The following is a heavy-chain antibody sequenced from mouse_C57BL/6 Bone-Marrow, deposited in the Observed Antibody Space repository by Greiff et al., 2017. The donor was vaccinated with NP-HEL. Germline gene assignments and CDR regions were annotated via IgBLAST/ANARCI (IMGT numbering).Heavy chain of an antibody. J-gene: IGHJ4*01. CDR2: IWSGGST. Sequence: QVQLKQSGPGLVQPSQSLSITCTVSGFSLTSYGVHWVRQSPGKGLEWLGVIWSGGSTDYNAAFISRLSISKDNSKSQVFFKMNSLQADDTAIYYCARNKGVLRRNYAMDYWGQGTSVTVSS. CDR1: GFSLTSYG. CDR3: ARNKGVLRRNYAMDY. V-gene: IGHV2-2*01. D-gene: IGHD1-2*01.